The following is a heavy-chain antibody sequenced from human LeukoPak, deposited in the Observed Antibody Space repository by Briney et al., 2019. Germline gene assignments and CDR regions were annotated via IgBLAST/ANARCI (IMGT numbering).Heavy chain of an antibody. CDR2: ISWNSGSI. Sequence: PGRSLRLSCAASGFTFDDYAMHWVRQAPGKGLEWVSGISWNSGSIGYADSVKGRFTISRDNAKNSLYLQMNSLRAEDTALYYCAKDCSSRLTIFDYWGQGTLVTVSS. D-gene: IGHD6-13*01. V-gene: IGHV3-9*01. J-gene: IGHJ4*02. CDR3: AKDCSSRLTIFDY. CDR1: GFTFDDYA.